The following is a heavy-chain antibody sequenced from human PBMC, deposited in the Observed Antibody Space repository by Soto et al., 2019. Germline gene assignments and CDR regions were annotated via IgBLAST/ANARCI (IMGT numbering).Heavy chain of an antibody. V-gene: IGHV3-33*01. Sequence: QVQLVESGGAVVQPGRSLRLSCVASGFTFSSSGMYWVRQAPGKGLECVAVIWYDGSNKDYGDSVKGRFTISRDNPKHTLYLQMNSLRAEDTAVYYCARMHPSGYYYGMEVWGRGTTVTVSS. J-gene: IGHJ6*02. CDR3: ARMHPSGYYYGMEV. D-gene: IGHD3-10*01. CDR2: IWYDGSNK. CDR1: GFTFSSSG.